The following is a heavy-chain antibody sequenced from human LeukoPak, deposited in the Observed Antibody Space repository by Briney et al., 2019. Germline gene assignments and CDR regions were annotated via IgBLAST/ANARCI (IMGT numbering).Heavy chain of an antibody. V-gene: IGHV3-53*01. D-gene: IGHD2-21*02. J-gene: IGHJ4*02. CDR1: GFTFSTYW. CDR3: ATGVVTVVTLDY. CDR2: TYSSSST. Sequence: GGSLRLSCAGSGFTFSTYWMSWVRQAPGKGLEWVSVTYSSSSTYFADSVKGRFTISRDNSKNTLYLQMNSLRAEDTAMYYCATGVVTVVTLDYWGQGTLVTVSS.